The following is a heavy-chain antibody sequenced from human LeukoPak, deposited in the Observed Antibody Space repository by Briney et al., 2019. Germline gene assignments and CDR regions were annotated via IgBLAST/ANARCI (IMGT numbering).Heavy chain of an antibody. J-gene: IGHJ6*02. V-gene: IGHV3-11*04. CDR3: ARDLYCSSTSCYYYYGMDV. CDR2: ISSSGSTI. D-gene: IGHD2-2*01. CDR1: GFTFSDYY. Sequence: GGSLRLSCAASGFTFSDYYMSWIRQAPGKGLEWVSYISSSGSTIYYADSVKGRFTISRDNAKNSLYLQMNSLRAEDTAVYYCARDLYCSSTSCYYYYGMDVWGQGTTVTVSS.